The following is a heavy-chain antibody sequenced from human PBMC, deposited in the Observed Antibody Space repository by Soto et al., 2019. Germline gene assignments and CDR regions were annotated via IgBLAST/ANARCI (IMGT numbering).Heavy chain of an antibody. Sequence: SVQVSCKAPGYTFTGYYMHWVRQAPGQGLEWMGWINPNSGGTNYAQKFQGWVTMTRDTSISTAYMELSRLRSDDTAVYYCARTSIAARPYFYCWGKGTRVTVSS. CDR3: ARTSIAARPYFYC. CDR2: INPNSGGT. J-gene: IGHJ4*02. D-gene: IGHD6-6*01. CDR1: GYTFTGYY. V-gene: IGHV1-2*04.